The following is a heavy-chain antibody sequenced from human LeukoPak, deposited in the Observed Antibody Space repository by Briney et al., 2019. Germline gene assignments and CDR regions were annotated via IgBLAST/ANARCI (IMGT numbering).Heavy chain of an antibody. Sequence: GGSLRLSCAASGFSFSSYDMHWVRQAPGKGLEWVAIIWLDGSAEYYGDSVKGRFTVSRDNSKNTLYLQMDSLRVEDTAVYYCARDLNREDFDYWGLGTLVAVSS. CDR3: ARDLNREDFDY. CDR2: IWLDGSAE. J-gene: IGHJ4*02. CDR1: GFSFSSYD. D-gene: IGHD1-14*01. V-gene: IGHV3-33*01.